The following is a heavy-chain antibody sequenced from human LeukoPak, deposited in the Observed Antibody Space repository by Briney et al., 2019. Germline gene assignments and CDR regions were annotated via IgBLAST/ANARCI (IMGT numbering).Heavy chain of an antibody. D-gene: IGHD7-27*01. CDR2: INHSGST. V-gene: IGHV4-34*01. CDR3: ARVANWPDY. Sequence: SETLSLTCAVYGGSFSGYYWSWIRQPPGKGLEWIGEINHSGSTNYNPSLKSRVTISVDTSKNQFSLRLSSVTAADTAVYYCARVANWPDYWGQGTLVTVSS. J-gene: IGHJ4*02. CDR1: GGSFSGYY.